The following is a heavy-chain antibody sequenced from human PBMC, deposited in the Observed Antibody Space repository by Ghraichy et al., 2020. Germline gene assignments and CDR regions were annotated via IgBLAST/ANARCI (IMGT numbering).Heavy chain of an antibody. V-gene: IGHV4-34*01. Sequence: SETLSLTCAVYGGSFSGYYWSWIRQPPGKGLEWIGEINHSGSTNYNTSLKSRVTISVDTSKNQFSLKLSSVTAADTAVYYCARGLCALTWANSCYYYSAMDVWGQGTTVTVSS. J-gene: IGHJ6*02. CDR1: GGSFSGYY. CDR2: INHSGST. CDR3: ARGLCALTWANSCYYYSAMDV. D-gene: IGHD2-2*01.